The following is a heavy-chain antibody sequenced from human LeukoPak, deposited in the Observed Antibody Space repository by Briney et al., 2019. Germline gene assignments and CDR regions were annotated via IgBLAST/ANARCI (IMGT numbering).Heavy chain of an antibody. CDR2: ISAYNGNT. J-gene: IGHJ4*02. D-gene: IGHD3-10*01. CDR3: ARCHYYGSGNYVRVYSPDY. Sequence: ASVKVSCKASNYTFTNYGISWVRQAPGQGLEWMGWISAYNGNTNYAQTLQGRATMTTDTSTSTAYMELRSLRSDDTAVYYCARCHYYGSGNYVRVYSPDYWGQGTLVTVSS. CDR1: NYTFTNYG. V-gene: IGHV1-18*01.